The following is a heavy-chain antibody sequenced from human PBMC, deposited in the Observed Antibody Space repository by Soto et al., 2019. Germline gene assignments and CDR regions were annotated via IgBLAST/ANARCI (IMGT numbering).Heavy chain of an antibody. CDR1: GYTFTSYA. CDR2: INAGNGNT. J-gene: IGHJ4*02. D-gene: IGHD6-13*01. Sequence: EASVKVSCKASGYTFTSYAMHWVRQAPGQRLEWMVWINAGNGNTKYSQKFQGRVTITRDTSASTAYMELSSLRSEDTAVYYCARAPSWYNFDYWGQGTLVTVSS. CDR3: ARAPSWYNFDY. V-gene: IGHV1-3*01.